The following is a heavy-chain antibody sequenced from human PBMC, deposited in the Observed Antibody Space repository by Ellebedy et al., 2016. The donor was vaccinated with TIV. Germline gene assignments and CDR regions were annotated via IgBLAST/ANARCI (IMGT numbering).Heavy chain of an antibody. CDR3: ARDGRNTYGRRLDY. J-gene: IGHJ4*02. CDR2: IYNSGST. D-gene: IGHD5-18*01. Sequence: MPSETLSLTCIVSGGAISTYHWNRIRQPPGKGLEWIGYIYNSGSTNYNPSLKSRVTISVDTSKNQFSLNLNSVTAADTAVYYCARDGRNTYGRRLDYWGQGTLVTVSS. CDR1: GGAISTYH. V-gene: IGHV4-59*01.